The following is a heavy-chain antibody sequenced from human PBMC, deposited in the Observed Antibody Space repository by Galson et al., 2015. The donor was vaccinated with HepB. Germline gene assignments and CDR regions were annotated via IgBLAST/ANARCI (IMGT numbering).Heavy chain of an antibody. CDR1: GFTFSSYD. Sequence: SLRLSCAASGFTFSSYDMHWVRQATGKGLEWVSAIGTAGDTYYPGSVKGRFTISRENAKNSLYLQMNSLRAGDTAVYYCARAGGYSYDTAMVHDASDIWGQGTMVTVSS. V-gene: IGHV3-13*01. CDR3: ARAGGYSYDTAMVHDASDI. CDR2: IGTAGDT. J-gene: IGHJ3*02. D-gene: IGHD5-18*01.